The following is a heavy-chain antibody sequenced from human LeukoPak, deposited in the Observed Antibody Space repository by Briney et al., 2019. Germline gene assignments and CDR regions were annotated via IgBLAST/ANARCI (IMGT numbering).Heavy chain of an antibody. V-gene: IGHV3-33*01. CDR1: GFTFSGYG. CDR2: IWYDGSNK. Sequence: GGSLRLACATSGFTFSGYGMHWVRQAPGKGLEWVAVIWYDGSNKYYADSVKGRFTISRDNSKNTLYLQMNSLRAEDTAVYYCARNSYSSSWPDYWGQGTLVTVSS. CDR3: ARNSYSSSWPDY. D-gene: IGHD6-13*01. J-gene: IGHJ4*02.